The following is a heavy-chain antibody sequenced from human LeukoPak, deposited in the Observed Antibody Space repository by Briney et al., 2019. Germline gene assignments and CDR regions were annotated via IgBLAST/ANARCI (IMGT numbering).Heavy chain of an antibody. CDR2: IYYSGST. J-gene: IGHJ5*02. CDR1: GGSISSYY. D-gene: IGHD6-13*01. V-gene: IGHV4-59*01. CDR3: ALASPAAAGRGNWFDP. Sequence: PSETLSLTCTVSGGSISSYYWSWIRQPPGKGLEWIGYIYYSGSTNYNPSLKSRVTISVDTSKNQFSLKLSSVTAADTAMYYCALASPAAAGRGNWFDPWGQGTLVTVSS.